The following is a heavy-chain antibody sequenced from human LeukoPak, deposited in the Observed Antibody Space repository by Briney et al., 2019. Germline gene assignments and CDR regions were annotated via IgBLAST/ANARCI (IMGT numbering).Heavy chain of an antibody. Sequence: PSETLSLTCTVSGGSITSGGYYWSWIRQPPGKGLEWIGYIYYSGSTYYNPSLKSRVTISVDTSKNQFSLKLSSVTAADTAVYYCARFIGYSIDPWGQGTLVTVSS. CDR3: ARFIGYSIDP. CDR2: IYYSGST. CDR1: GGSITSGGYY. V-gene: IGHV4-30-4*01. J-gene: IGHJ5*02. D-gene: IGHD2-15*01.